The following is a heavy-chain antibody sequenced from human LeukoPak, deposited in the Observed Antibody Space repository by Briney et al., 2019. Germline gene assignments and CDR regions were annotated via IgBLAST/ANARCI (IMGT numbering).Heavy chain of an antibody. D-gene: IGHD2-2*01. CDR2: ISSSGSTI. Sequence: GGSLRLSCAASGFTFSSYEMNWVRQAPGKGLEWVSYISSSGSTIYYADSVKGRFTISRDNAKNTLYLQMNSLRAEDTAVYYCARANPSKKEMPEYYFDYWGQGTLVTVSS. CDR1: GFTFSSYE. CDR3: ARANPSKKEMPEYYFDY. V-gene: IGHV3-48*03. J-gene: IGHJ4*02.